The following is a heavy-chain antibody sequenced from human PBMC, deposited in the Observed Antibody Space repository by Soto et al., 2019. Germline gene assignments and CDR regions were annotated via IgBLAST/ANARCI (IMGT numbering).Heavy chain of an antibody. CDR3: AKGRYDFWSGYFLRAWYYYYYMDV. CDR1: GFTFSSYG. CDR2: ISYDGSNK. J-gene: IGHJ6*03. D-gene: IGHD3-3*01. Sequence: GGSLRLSCAASGFTFSSYGMHWVRQAPGKGLEWVAVISYDGSNKYYADSVKGRFTISRDNSKNTLYLQMNSLRAEDTAVYYCAKGRYDFWSGYFLRAWYYYYYMDVWGKGTTVTVSS. V-gene: IGHV3-30*18.